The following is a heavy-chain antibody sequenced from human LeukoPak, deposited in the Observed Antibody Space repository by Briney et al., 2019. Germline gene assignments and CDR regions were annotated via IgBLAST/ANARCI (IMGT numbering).Heavy chain of an antibody. CDR2: ISSSSSYI. V-gene: IGHV3-21*01. Sequence: GGSLRLSCAASGFTFSSYSMNWVRQAPGKGLEWVSSISSSSSYIYYADSVKGRFTISRDNAKNSLYLQMNSLRAEDTAVYYCVRDSVAVTGTVDYWGQGTPVTVSS. D-gene: IGHD6-19*01. CDR1: GFTFSSYS. J-gene: IGHJ4*02. CDR3: VRDSVAVTGTVDY.